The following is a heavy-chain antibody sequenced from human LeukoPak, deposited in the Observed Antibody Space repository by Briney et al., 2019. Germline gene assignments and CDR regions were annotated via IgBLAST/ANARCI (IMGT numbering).Heavy chain of an antibody. CDR1: GGSISSYY. D-gene: IGHD3-22*01. V-gene: IGHV4-4*07. J-gene: IGHJ6*03. CDR3: ARVNVDQFYGSGYYPPYYYYYMDV. Sequence: SETLSLTCTASGGSISSYYWSWIRQPPGKGLEWIGRIYTSGSTNYNPSLKSRVTMSVDTSKNQFSLKLSSVTAADTAVYYCARVNVDQFYGSGYYPPYYYYYMDVWGKGTTVTVSS. CDR2: IYTSGST.